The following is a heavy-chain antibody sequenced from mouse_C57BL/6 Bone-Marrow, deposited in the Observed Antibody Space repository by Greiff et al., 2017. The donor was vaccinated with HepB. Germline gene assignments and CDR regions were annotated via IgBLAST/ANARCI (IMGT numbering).Heavy chain of an antibody. CDR3: ASDGYYLHWYFDV. CDR1: GYTFTDYY. CDR2: INPYNGGT. J-gene: IGHJ1*03. Sequence: EVQLQQSGPVLVKPGASVKMSCKASGYTFTDYYMNWVKQSHGKSLEWIGVINPYNGGTSYNQKFKGKATLTVDKSSSTAYMELNSLTSEDSAVYYCASDGYYLHWYFDVWGTGTTVTVSS. D-gene: IGHD2-3*01. V-gene: IGHV1-19*01.